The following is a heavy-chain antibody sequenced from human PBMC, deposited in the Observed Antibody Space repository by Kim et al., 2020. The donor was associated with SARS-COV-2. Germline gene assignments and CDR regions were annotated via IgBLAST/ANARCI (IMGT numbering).Heavy chain of an antibody. CDR2: ISYDGSNQ. J-gene: IGHJ4*01. Sequence: GGSLRLSCAASGFTFSSFAMHWVRQAPDKGLEWVAVISYDGSNQYYADSVKGRFTISRDNSKNTLYLQMNSLRAEDTAVYYCARGGGTYYFFDYLGQGT. D-gene: IGHD3-10*01. V-gene: IGHV3-30-3*01. CDR1: GFTFSSFA. CDR3: ARGGGTYYFFDY.